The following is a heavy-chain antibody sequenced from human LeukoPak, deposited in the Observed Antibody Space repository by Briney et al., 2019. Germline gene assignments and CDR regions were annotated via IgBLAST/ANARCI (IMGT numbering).Heavy chain of an antibody. CDR1: GGSISSYY. CDR2: IYYSGST. V-gene: IGHV4-59*01. CDR3: AGNCYDSSGPFS. Sequence: KASETLSLTCTVSGGSISSYYWSWIRQPPGEGLEWIGYIYYSGSTNYNPSLKSRVTISVDTSKDQFSLKLSSVTAADTAVYYCAGNCYDSSGPFSWSQGTLVTVSS. D-gene: IGHD3-22*01. J-gene: IGHJ4*02.